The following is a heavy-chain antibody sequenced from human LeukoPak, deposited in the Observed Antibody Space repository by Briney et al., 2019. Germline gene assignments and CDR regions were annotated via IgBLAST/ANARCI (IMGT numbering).Heavy chain of an antibody. CDR3: ARWTTTYLDY. V-gene: IGHV1-46*01. CDR1: GYTFTSYY. CDR2: INPSGGST. Sequence: GASVKVSCNASGYTFTSYYIHWVRQAPGQGLEWMGIINPSGGSTNYAQKFQGRVTMTRDTSTSTVYMELSSLRSEDSAVYYCARWTTTYLDYWGQGTLVTVSS. J-gene: IGHJ4*02. D-gene: IGHD4-17*01.